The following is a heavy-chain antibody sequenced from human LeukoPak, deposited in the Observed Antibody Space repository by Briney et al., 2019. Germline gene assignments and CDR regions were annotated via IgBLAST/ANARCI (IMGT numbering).Heavy chain of an antibody. CDR2: ISGYNGNT. CDR3: ARDAHPFDI. V-gene: IGHV1-18*01. CDR1: GYTFTTYN. Sequence: ASVKVSCKASGYTFTTYNINWVRQAPGQGLEWMGWISGYNGNTNYAQKLQGRVTMTTDTSTSTAYMELRSLRSDDTAVYYCARDAHPFDIWGQGTMVTVSS. J-gene: IGHJ3*02.